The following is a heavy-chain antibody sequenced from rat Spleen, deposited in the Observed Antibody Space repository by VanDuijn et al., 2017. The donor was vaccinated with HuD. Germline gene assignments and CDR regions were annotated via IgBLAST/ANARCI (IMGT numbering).Heavy chain of an antibody. CDR2: VNSAGST. Sequence: VQLKESGPGLVQPSQTLSLTCTLAGFSLTSYNVHWVRQPPGNRLEWMGYVNSAGSTIYNPSLESRISITRDTSKNQFFLQVNSVTTEDTGTYFCARSDGTHYYLPFANWGQGTLVTVSS. V-gene: IGHV3-3*01. CDR1: GFSLTSYN. CDR3: ARSDGTHYYLPFAN. J-gene: IGHJ3*01. D-gene: IGHD1-12*02.